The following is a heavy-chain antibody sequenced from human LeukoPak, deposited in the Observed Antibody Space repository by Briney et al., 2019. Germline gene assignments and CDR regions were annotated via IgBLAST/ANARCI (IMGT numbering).Heavy chain of an antibody. V-gene: IGHV3-30*02. CDR1: GFTFSSYG. CDR2: IRYDGSNK. CDR3: AKESVGIAAAGTGDAFDI. Sequence: GGSLRLSCAASGFTFSSYGMHWVRQAPGKGLEWVAFIRYDGSNKYYADSVKGRFTISRDNSKNTLYLQMNSLRAEDTAVYYCAKESVGIAAAGTGDAFDIWGQGTMVTVSS. D-gene: IGHD6-13*01. J-gene: IGHJ3*02.